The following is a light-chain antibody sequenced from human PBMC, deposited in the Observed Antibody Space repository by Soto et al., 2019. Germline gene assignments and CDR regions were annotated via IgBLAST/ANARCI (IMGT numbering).Light chain of an antibody. CDR2: EGS. CDR3: CSYAGNPYV. Sequence: QSALTQPAFVSGSPGQSIAISCTGTSSDVGSYNSVSWYQQHPGKAPKLMIYEGSKRPSGVSDRFSGSKSGNTASLTISGLQAEDEADYYCCSYAGNPYVFGTGTKLTVL. J-gene: IGLJ1*01. CDR1: SSDVGSYNS. V-gene: IGLV2-23*01.